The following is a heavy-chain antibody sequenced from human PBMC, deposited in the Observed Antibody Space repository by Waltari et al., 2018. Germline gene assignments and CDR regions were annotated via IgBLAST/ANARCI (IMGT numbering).Heavy chain of an antibody. CDR2: IYYSGRT. CDR1: GGSISSSSYY. CDR3: ARRDCSSTSCFDY. D-gene: IGHD2-2*01. J-gene: IGHJ4*02. V-gene: IGHV4-39*01. Sequence: QLQLQESGPGLVKPSETLSLTCTVSGGSISSSSYYWGWIRQPPGKGLEWIGSIYYSGRTYYNPSLKSRVTISVDTSKNQFSLKLSSVTAADTAVYYCARRDCSSTSCFDYWGQGTLVTVSS.